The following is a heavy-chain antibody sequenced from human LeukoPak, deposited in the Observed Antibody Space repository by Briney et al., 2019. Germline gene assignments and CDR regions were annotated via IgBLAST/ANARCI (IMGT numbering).Heavy chain of an antibody. CDR3: ARDTRRDGYNFGY. Sequence: PGGSLRLSCAASGFTFSTYWMSWVRQAPGKGLEWVAVISYDGSNKYYADSVKGRFTISRDNSKNTLYLQMNSLRAEDTAVYYCARDTRRDGYNFGYWGQGTLVTVSS. CDR2: ISYDGSNK. CDR1: GFTFSTYW. D-gene: IGHD5-24*01. J-gene: IGHJ4*02. V-gene: IGHV3-30-3*01.